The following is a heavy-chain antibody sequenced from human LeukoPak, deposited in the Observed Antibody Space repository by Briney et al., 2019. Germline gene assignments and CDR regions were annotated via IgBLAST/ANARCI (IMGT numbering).Heavy chain of an antibody. CDR1: GGSFSGYY. D-gene: IGHD2-8*01. Sequence: PSETLSLTCAVYGGSFSGYYWSWIRQPPGKGLEWIGEINHSGSTNYNPSLKSRVTISVDTSKNQFSLKLSSVTAADTAVYYCARGRLWFMPCDYWGQGTLVTVSS. CDR2: INHSGST. V-gene: IGHV4-34*01. J-gene: IGHJ4*02. CDR3: ARGRLWFMPCDY.